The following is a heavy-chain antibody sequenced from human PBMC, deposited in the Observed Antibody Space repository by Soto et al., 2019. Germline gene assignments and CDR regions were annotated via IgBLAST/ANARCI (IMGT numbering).Heavy chain of an antibody. D-gene: IGHD5-18*01. CDR3: ARAGLYSYIDY. Sequence: HPGGSLRLSCAASGFTFSSYGMHWVRQAPGKGLEWAAVIWYDGSNKYYADSVKGRFTISRDNSKNTLYLQMNSLRAEDTAVYYCARAGLYSYIDYWGQGTLVTVSS. V-gene: IGHV3-33*01. CDR1: GFTFSSYG. CDR2: IWYDGSNK. J-gene: IGHJ4*02.